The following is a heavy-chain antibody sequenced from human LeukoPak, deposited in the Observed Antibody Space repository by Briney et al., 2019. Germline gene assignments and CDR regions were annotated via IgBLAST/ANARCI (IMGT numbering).Heavy chain of an antibody. J-gene: IGHJ4*02. CDR1: GFSFSSYA. D-gene: IGHD1-1*01. CDR3: AKRYNSEYLAPVQN. V-gene: IGHV3-23*01. Sequence: PGGSLRLSCATSGFSFSSYAMSWVRQAPGKGLEWVSAISESGGYTNYADSVKGRFTISRDNSKNTLYLQMNSLRAEDTAVYYCAKRYNSEYLAPVQNWGQGTLVTVSS. CDR2: ISESGGYT.